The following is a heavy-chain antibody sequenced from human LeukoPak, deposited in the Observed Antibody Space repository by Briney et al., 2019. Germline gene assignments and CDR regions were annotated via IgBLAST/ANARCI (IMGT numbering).Heavy chain of an antibody. CDR1: GFTLRSYG. CDR3: ARDSLAD. V-gene: IGHV3-23*01. J-gene: IGHJ4*02. CDR2: ISGSGGST. Sequence: PGGSLRLSCAVSGFTLRSYGMSWVRQAPGKGLEWVSTISGSGGSTYYADSVKGRFTISRDKSKNTLYLQMNSLRAEDTAVYYCARDSLADWGQGTLVTVSS.